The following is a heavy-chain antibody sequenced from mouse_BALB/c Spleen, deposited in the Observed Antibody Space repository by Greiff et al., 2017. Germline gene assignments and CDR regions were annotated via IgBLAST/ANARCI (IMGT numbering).Heavy chain of an antibody. J-gene: IGHJ2*01. CDR3: TEEDY. CDR1: GYTFTDYE. Sequence: VKLMESGAELVRPGASVTLSCKASGYTFTDYEMHWVKQTPVHGLEWIGAIDPETGGTAYNQKFKGKATLTADKSSSTAYMELRSLTSEDSAVYYCTEEDYWGQGTTLTVSS. CDR2: IDPETGGT. V-gene: IGHV1-15*01.